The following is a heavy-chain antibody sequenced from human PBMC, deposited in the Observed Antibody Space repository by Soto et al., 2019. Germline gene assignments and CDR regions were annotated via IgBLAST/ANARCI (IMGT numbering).Heavy chain of an antibody. D-gene: IGHD3-10*01. Sequence: QVPLVESGGGVVQPGRSLRLSCAASGFTFSSYAMHWVRQAPGKGLEWVAVISYDGSNKYYADSVKGRFTISRDNSKNTLYLQMNSLRAEDTAVYYCARDHVVRGTNWFDPWGQGTLVTVSS. CDR3: ARDHVVRGTNWFDP. J-gene: IGHJ5*02. CDR1: GFTFSSYA. V-gene: IGHV3-30-3*01. CDR2: ISYDGSNK.